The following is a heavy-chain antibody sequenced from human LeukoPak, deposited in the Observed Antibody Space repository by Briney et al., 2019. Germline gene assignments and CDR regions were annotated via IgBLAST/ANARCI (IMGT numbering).Heavy chain of an antibody. V-gene: IGHV1-18*01. CDR2: IRAYNGNT. CDR3: ARGPYCSGGTCYSQYFDY. Sequence: GASVKVSCKASGYTFISYGISWVRQAPGQGLEWMGWIRAYNGNTNYAQKLQGRVTMTTDTSTSTAYMELRSLRSDDTAVYYCARGPYCSGGTCYSQYFDYWGQGTLVTVSS. D-gene: IGHD2-15*01. CDR1: GYTFISYG. J-gene: IGHJ4*02.